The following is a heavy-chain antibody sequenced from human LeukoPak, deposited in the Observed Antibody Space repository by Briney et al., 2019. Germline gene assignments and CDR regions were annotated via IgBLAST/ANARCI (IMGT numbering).Heavy chain of an antibody. CDR3: ARLGYCSGGSCSVYYYYYGMDV. Sequence: SETPSLTCAVYGGSFSGYYWSWIRQPPGKGLEWIGEINHSGSTNYNPSLKSRVTISVDTSKNQFSLKLSSVTAADTAVYYCARLGYCSGGSCSVYYYYYGMDVWGKGTTVTVSS. CDR2: INHSGST. D-gene: IGHD2-15*01. V-gene: IGHV4-34*01. CDR1: GGSFSGYY. J-gene: IGHJ6*04.